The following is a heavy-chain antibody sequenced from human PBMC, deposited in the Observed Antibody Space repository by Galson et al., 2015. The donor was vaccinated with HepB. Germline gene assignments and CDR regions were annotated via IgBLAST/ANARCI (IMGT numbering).Heavy chain of an antibody. J-gene: IGHJ6*02. CDR1: GYTFSNYW. CDR2: IYPGDSDT. V-gene: IGHV5-51*01. D-gene: IGHD5-18*01. CDR3: ARHGSRRGSNYGYYYYAMNV. Sequence: QSGAEVKKPGDSLKISCKGSGYTFSNYWIGWVRQMPGKGLEWMGIIYPGDSDTRYSPSFQGQVTISADKSINTAYLQWSSLKASDTAKYYCARHGSRRGSNYGYYYYAMNVWGQGTTVSVSS.